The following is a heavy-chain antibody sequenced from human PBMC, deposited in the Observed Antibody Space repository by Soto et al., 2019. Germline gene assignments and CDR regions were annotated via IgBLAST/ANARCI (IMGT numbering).Heavy chain of an antibody. Sequence: SETLSLTCTVSGGSISSYYWSWIRQPPGKGLEWIGYIYYSGSTNYNPSLKSRVTISRDNAKNSVYLQMNSLRAEDTAVYYCARSECTGTSCSVVWFDPWGQGTLVTVSS. CDR1: GGSISSYY. V-gene: IGHV4-59*12. CDR2: IYYSGST. J-gene: IGHJ5*02. CDR3: ARSECTGTSCSVVWFDP. D-gene: IGHD2-2*01.